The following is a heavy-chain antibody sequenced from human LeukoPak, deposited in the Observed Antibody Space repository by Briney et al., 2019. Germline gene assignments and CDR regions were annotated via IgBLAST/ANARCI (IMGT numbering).Heavy chain of an antibody. Sequence: QSGGSLRLSCAASRFSFSNSWMHWVRQTPGKGLEWVSSIRGDGGDTTYADSVKGRFTISRDNAKNTLYLQMNGLRADDTAVYYCAAEHDGFDIWGQGTMVTVSS. V-gene: IGHV3-74*01. CDR1: RFSFSNSW. CDR3: AAEHDGFDI. CDR2: IRGDGGDT. J-gene: IGHJ3*02.